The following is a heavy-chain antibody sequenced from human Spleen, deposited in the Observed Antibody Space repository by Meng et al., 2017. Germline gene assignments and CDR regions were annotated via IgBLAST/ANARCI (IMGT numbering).Heavy chain of an antibody. CDR2: IGHSGIT. Sequence: QLQLQESGPGLVKPSETLSLTCTVSGDSISSSSDYWGWIRQPPGKGLEWIGSIGHSGITYYTPSLKSRVTVSIDTSKSQFSLKLTSVTAADTAVYYCVRSSGWVRTGFDPWGQGTLVTVSS. J-gene: IGHJ5*02. CDR3: VRSSGWVRTGFDP. D-gene: IGHD6-19*01. CDR1: GDSISSSSDY. V-gene: IGHV4-39*01.